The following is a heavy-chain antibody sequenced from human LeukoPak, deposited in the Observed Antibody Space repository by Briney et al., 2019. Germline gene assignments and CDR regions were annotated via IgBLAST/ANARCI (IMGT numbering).Heavy chain of an antibody. CDR2: INHSGST. V-gene: IGHV4-34*01. D-gene: IGHD3-9*01. J-gene: IGHJ5*02. CDR1: GFTVSSNY. CDR3: ARGLGILTGYYNHWFDP. Sequence: GSLRLSCAASGFTVSSNYMSWVRQPPGKGLEWIGEINHSGSTNYNPSLKSRVTISVDTSENQFSLKLSSVTAADTAVYYCARGLGILTGYYNHWFDPWGQGTLVTVSS.